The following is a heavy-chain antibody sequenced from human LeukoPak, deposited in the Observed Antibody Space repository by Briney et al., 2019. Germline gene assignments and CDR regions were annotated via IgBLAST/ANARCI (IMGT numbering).Heavy chain of an antibody. D-gene: IGHD5-18*01. J-gene: IGHJ4*02. CDR2: VFDSGRT. Sequence: SETLSLTCSVSGGSMTTHHWNWIRQTPGKGLEWIGYVFDSGRTKENPSLKSRVTLSADTSKNQLSLRLSSVTAADTAVYYCTTIKRGNIFGYFDFWGQGILVTVSS. CDR3: TTIKRGNIFGYFDF. CDR1: GGSMTTHH. V-gene: IGHV4-59*11.